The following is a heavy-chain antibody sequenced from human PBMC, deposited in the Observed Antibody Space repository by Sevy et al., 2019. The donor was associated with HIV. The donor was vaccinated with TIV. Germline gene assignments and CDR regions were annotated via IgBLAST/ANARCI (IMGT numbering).Heavy chain of an antibody. V-gene: IGHV4-59*01. CDR3: ARGYSSSWDYYYYYMDV. Sequence: SETLSLTCTVSGGSISSYYWSWIRQPPGKGLEWIGYIYYSGSTNYNPSLKSRVTISVDTSKNQFSLKLSSVTAADTAVYYCARGYSSSWDYYYYYMDVWGKGTTVTVSS. CDR2: IYYSGST. J-gene: IGHJ6*03. D-gene: IGHD6-13*01. CDR1: GGSISSYY.